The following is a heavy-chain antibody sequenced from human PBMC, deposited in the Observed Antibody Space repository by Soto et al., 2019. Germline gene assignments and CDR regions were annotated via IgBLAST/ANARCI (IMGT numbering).Heavy chain of an antibody. V-gene: IGHV1-2*04. CDR1: GYTFTGYY. D-gene: IGHD3-3*01. CDR2: INPNSGGT. CDR3: AREYYDFWSGLIGGCGY. J-gene: IGHJ4*02. Sequence: ASVKVSCKASGYTFTGYYMHCVRQAPGQVLEWMGWINPNSGGTNYAQKFQGWVTMTRDTSISTAYMELSRLRSDDTAVYYCAREYYDFWSGLIGGCGYWGQGTLVTV.